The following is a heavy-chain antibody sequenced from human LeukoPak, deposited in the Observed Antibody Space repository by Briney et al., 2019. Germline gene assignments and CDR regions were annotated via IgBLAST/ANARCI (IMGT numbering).Heavy chain of an antibody. D-gene: IGHD4-17*01. Sequence: ASVKVSCKASGYTFTSNHINWVRQATGQGLDWMGWMNPNTGDRGYAQKFQGRVSITRDTSMSTVYMELSSLRSEDTAVYFCARTTSLTASGYDYWGQGTLVTVSS. V-gene: IGHV1-8*03. CDR2: MNPNTGDR. CDR3: ARTTSLTASGYDY. J-gene: IGHJ4*02. CDR1: GYTFTSNH.